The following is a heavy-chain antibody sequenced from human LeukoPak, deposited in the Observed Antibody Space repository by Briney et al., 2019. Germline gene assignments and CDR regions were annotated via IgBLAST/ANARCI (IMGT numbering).Heavy chain of an antibody. D-gene: IGHD1-26*01. CDR2: IYYSGST. CDR3: AREHHSGSYDDAFDI. J-gene: IGHJ3*02. V-gene: IGHV4-59*01. Sequence: NSSETLSLTCTVSGGSTSSYYWSWIRQPPGKGLEWIGYIYYSGSTNYNPSLKSRVTISVDTSKNQFSLKLSSVTAADTAVYYCAREHHSGSYDDAFDIWGQGTMVTVSS. CDR1: GGSTSSYY.